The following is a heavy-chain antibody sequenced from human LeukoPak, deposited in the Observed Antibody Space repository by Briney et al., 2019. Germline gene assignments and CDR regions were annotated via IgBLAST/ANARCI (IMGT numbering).Heavy chain of an antibody. CDR1: GSTFGNYY. V-gene: IGHV3-74*01. J-gene: IGHJ4*02. CDR2: INSDGSST. Sequence: GGSLRLSCAASGSTFGNYYMSWVRQAPGKGLVWVSRINSDGSSTSYADSVKGRFTISRDNAKNTLYLQMNSLRAEDTAVYYCARDHDYGDFDYWGQGTLVTVPS. CDR3: ARDHDYGDFDY. D-gene: IGHD4-17*01.